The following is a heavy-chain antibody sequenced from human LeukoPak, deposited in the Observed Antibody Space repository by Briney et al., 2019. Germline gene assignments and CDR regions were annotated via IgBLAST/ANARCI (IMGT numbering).Heavy chain of an antibody. CDR2: ISSSSSYI. CDR1: GFTFSSYS. J-gene: IGHJ4*02. Sequence: PGGSLRLSCAASGFTFSSYSMNWVRQAPGKGLEWVSSISSSSSYIYYADSVKGRFTISRDNAKNSLYLQMNSLRAEDTAVYYCARDQDYGAQFDYWGQGTLVTVSS. D-gene: IGHD4-17*01. CDR3: ARDQDYGAQFDY. V-gene: IGHV3-21*01.